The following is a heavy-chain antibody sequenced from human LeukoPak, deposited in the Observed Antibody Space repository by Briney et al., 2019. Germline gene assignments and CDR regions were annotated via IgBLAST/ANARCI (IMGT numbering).Heavy chain of an antibody. V-gene: IGHV3-30*18. CDR1: GFIFSSYG. J-gene: IGHJ3*02. D-gene: IGHD6-13*01. CDR3: AKDVGSSWPWAAFDI. CDR2: ISYDGSYK. Sequence: GGSLRLSCAASGFIFSSYGMHWVRQALGRGLEWVAVISYDGSYKYYADSVKGRFTISRDNSKNTLYLQMNSLRAEDTAVYYCAKDVGSSWPWAAFDIWGQGTMVTVSS.